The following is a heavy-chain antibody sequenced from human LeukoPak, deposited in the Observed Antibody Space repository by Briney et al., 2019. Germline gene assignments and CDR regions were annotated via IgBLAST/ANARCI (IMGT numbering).Heavy chain of an antibody. D-gene: IGHD6-13*01. CDR1: GYTFTSYG. J-gene: IGHJ5*02. V-gene: IGHV1-18*01. CDR2: ISAYNGNT. CDR3: ARRESIAAAGTKVPYNWFDP. Sequence: EASVKVSCKASGYTFTSYGISWVRQAPGQGLEWMGWISAYNGNTNYAQKLQGRVSMTTDTSTSTAYMELRSLRSDDTAVYYCARRESIAAAGTKVPYNWFDPWGQGTLVTVSS.